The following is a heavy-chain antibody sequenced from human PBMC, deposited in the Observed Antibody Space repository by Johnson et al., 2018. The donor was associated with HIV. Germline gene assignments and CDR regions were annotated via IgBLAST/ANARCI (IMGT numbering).Heavy chain of an antibody. CDR1: GFTFSSYA. CDR2: ISGSGGST. V-gene: IGHV3-23*04. D-gene: IGHD3-10*01. Sequence: EVQLVESGGGLVQPGGSLRLSCVASGFTFSSYAMSWVRQAPGKGLEWVSAISGSGGSTYYADYVKGRFTISRDNSKNTLYLQMNSLRAEDTAVYYCASTGSGSDDAFDIWGQGTMVTVSS. CDR3: ASTGSGSDDAFDI. J-gene: IGHJ3*02.